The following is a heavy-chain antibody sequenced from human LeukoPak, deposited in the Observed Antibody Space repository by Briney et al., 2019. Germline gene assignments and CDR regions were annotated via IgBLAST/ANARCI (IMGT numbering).Heavy chain of an antibody. CDR2: TKNKANYYTT. CDR3: ARELPDCSGGSCYSDDYYYYYMDV. D-gene: IGHD2-15*01. Sequence: GGSLRLSCAASGFTFSDHYMDWVRQAPGKGLEWLGRTKNKANYYTTEYAASVKGRFFISRDDSKNSLYLQMNSLKTEDTAVYFCARELPDCSGGSCYSDDYYYYYMDVWGKGTTVTVSS. J-gene: IGHJ6*03. V-gene: IGHV3-72*01. CDR1: GFTFSDHY.